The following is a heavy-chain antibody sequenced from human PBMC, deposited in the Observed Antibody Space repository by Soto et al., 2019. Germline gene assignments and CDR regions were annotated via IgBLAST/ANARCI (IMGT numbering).Heavy chain of an antibody. CDR2: ITSSGGT. CDR1: GFTFSSYV. Sequence: VQLLESGGGLVQPGGSLRLSCAASGFTFSSYVMRWVSQAPGKGLEWVSAITSSGGTYYAGSVKGRFTISRDNSKNTLYLQMTSLRAEDTAIYYCAKGAYYESYLWGQGTLVTVSS. CDR3: AKGAYYESYL. D-gene: IGHD3-16*01. J-gene: IGHJ4*02. V-gene: IGHV3-23*01.